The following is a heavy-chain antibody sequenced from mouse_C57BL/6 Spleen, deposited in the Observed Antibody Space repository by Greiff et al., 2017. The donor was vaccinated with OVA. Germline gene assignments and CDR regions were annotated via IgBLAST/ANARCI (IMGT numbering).Heavy chain of an antibody. J-gene: IGHJ2*01. CDR2: LNPNYGPT. V-gene: IGHV1-39*01. CDR1: GYSFPDYN. Sequence: VQLQQPGPALVKPGASVKISCTASGYSFPDYNMTWVKQSNGKSLEWIGVLNPNYGPTSYNQKFKGTATLTVDQSSSTAYMQLNSLTSEDSAVYYCARGGPPVGYYFDYWGQGTTLTVSS. D-gene: IGHD1-1*01. CDR3: ARGGPPVGYYFDY.